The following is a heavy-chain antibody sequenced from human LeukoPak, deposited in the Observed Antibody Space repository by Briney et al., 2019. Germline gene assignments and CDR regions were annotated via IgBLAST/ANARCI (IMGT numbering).Heavy chain of an antibody. V-gene: IGHV4-4*07. J-gene: IGHJ5*02. D-gene: IGHD2-2*01. CDR2: IYTSGST. Sequence: SETLSLTCTVSGGSISSYYWSWIRQPAGKGLEWIGRIYTSGSTNYNPSLKSRVTMSVDTSKNQFSLKLRSVTPPHTPVYYCARFVVIEDPYHWFAACRQGKSVTVSS. CDR1: GGSISSYY. CDR3: ARFVVIEDPYHWFAA.